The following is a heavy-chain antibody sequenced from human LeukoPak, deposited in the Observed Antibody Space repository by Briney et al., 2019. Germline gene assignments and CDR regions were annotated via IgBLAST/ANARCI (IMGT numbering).Heavy chain of an antibody. J-gene: IGHJ5*02. V-gene: IGHV1-3*01. CDR1: GYTFTSYA. D-gene: IGHD3-22*01. CDR2: INAGNGNT. CDR3: ARRITMIVVGYNWFDP. Sequence: ASVKVSCKASGYTFTSYAMHWVRQAPGRRLEWMGWINAGNGNTKYSQKFQGRVTITRDTSASTAYIELSSLRSEDTAVYYCARRITMIVVGYNWFDPWGQGTLVTVSS.